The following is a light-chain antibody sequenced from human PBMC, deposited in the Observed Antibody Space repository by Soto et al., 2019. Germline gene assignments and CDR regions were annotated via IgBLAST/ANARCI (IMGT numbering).Light chain of an antibody. J-gene: IGKJ1*01. V-gene: IGKV1-39*01. CDR3: QQSYSSPPT. CDR2: AAS. CDR1: QNIRNH. Sequence: SQNIRNHLNWYQQKPGQAPKVVIIAASRLQSGVPSRFRGSISVPDFTLTISSLQLEDFATYYCQQSYSSPPTFGHG.